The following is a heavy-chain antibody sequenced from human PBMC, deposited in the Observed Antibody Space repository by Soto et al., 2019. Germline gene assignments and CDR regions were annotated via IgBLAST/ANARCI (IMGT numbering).Heavy chain of an antibody. D-gene: IGHD6-19*01. CDR3: ARSVRDKGNSGWFFFDL. J-gene: IGHJ4*02. V-gene: IGHV4-59*01. Sequence: QVQLQESGPGLVKPSETLSLTCTVSGDSISNYYWSWIRQPPGKGLEWMGFAFYSGDANYNPSLKSRVTMSVDTSKSQFSLRLTSVTAADTAVYFCARSVRDKGNSGWFFFDLWGRGTLLTVSS. CDR1: GDSISNYY. CDR2: AFYSGDA.